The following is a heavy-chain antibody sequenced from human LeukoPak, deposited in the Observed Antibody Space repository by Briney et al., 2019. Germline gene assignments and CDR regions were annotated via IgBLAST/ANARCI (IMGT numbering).Heavy chain of an antibody. CDR3: AREPGYGDYESRAPLDV. Sequence: SETLSLTCSVSGGSINNYYRSWIRQPPGEGMEWIGYIYYSGSTNYNPSLKSRVTISVDTSKNQFSLKLSSVTAADTAVYYCAREPGYGDYESRAPLDVWGQGTTVTVSS. V-gene: IGHV4-59*01. CDR1: GGSINNYY. D-gene: IGHD4-17*01. J-gene: IGHJ6*02. CDR2: IYYSGST.